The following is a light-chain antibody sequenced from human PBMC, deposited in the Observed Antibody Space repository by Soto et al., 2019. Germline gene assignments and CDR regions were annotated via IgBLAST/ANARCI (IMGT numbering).Light chain of an antibody. Sequence: IVFTQSPGTLSLSSGERATLSRRAIQSVSGSYLAWYQQKPGQAPRLLIYGASSRATGIPDRFSGTGSGTDFTLTISRLEPEDFAVYYCQQYGSSPLISFGQGTRLEI. CDR3: QQYGSSPLIS. J-gene: IGKJ5*01. CDR1: QSVSGSY. CDR2: GAS. V-gene: IGKV3-20*01.